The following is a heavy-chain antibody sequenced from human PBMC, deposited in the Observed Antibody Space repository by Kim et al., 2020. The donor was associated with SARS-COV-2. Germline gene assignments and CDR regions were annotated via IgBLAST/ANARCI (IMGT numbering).Heavy chain of an antibody. CDR2: IDDWGQT. CDR3: ARGLRSGGSWLIDY. CDR1: GGSFSGFY. V-gene: IGHV4-34*01. J-gene: IGHJ4*02. Sequence: SETLSLTCAVYGGSFSGFYWTWIRQSPGKGLEWIGEIDDWGQTNYNPSLKSRVSLSVDTSKNQFSLNLSSMTAADLAVYYCARGLRSGGSWLIDYCGQG. D-gene: IGHD2-15*01.